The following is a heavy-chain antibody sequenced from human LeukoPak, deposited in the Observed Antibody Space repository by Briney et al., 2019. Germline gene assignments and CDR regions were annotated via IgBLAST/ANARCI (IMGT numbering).Heavy chain of an antibody. Sequence: QPGGPLRLSCAASGFTFSSYEMNWVRQAPGKGLEWVSYISSSGSTIYYADSVKGRFTISRDNAKNSLYLQMNSLRAEDTAVYYCARDGNENGMDVWGKGTTVTVSS. D-gene: IGHD1-1*01. V-gene: IGHV3-48*03. CDR3: ARDGNENGMDV. CDR2: ISSSGSTI. J-gene: IGHJ6*04. CDR1: GFTFSSYE.